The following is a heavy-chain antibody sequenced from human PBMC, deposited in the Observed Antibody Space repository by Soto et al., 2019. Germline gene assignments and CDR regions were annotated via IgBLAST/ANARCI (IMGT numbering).Heavy chain of an antibody. CDR1: GYTFTSYD. D-gene: IGHD6-6*01. V-gene: IGHV1-8*01. Sequence: QVQLVQSGAEVKKPGASVKVSCKASGYTFTSYDINWVRQATGQGLEWMGWMNPNSGNTGYAQKFQGRVTMTRNTSISTAYMELSSLRSEDTAVYYCARGRGGISSSRGKGISYYYYGMDVWGQGTTVTVSS. CDR3: ARGRGGISSSRGKGISYYYYGMDV. J-gene: IGHJ6*02. CDR2: MNPNSGNT.